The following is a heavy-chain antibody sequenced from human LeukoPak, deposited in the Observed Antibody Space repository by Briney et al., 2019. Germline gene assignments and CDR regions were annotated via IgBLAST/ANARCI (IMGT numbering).Heavy chain of an antibody. CDR1: GGSISSYY. J-gene: IGHJ4*02. D-gene: IGHD3-10*01. CDR3: AREQYYYGSGSYLRFDY. Sequence: SETLSLTCTVSGGSISSYYWRWVRQPAGKGLEWIGRIYTSGSTNYNPSLKSRVIMSVDTSTNQFSLKLSSVISTDTAVYYCAREQYYYGSGSYLRFDYWGQGTLVTVSS. V-gene: IGHV4-4*07. CDR2: IYTSGST.